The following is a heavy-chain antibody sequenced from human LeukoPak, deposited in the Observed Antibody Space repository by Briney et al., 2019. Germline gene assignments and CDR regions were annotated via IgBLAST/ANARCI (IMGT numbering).Heavy chain of an antibody. Sequence: GGSLRLSCAASGFTFSSYAMSWVRQAPGKGREWVSAISGSGGSTYYADSVRGGFTISRDNSKNTLYLQMNSLRGEDTGVYYCANPGTYGDYEIDYWGQGTRVTVSS. CDR3: ANPGTYGDYEIDY. CDR2: ISGSGGST. J-gene: IGHJ4*02. CDR1: GFTFSSYA. D-gene: IGHD4-17*01. V-gene: IGHV3-23*01.